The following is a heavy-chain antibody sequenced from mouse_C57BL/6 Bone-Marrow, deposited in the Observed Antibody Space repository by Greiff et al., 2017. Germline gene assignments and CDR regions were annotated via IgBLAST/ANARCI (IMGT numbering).Heavy chain of an antibody. CDR1: GYTFTDHI. CDR2: IYPVSGET. V-gene: IGHV1-11*01. D-gene: IGHD1-1*01. J-gene: IGHJ3*01. Sequence: QVQLQQSGAELASPGASVTLSCKASGYTFTDHIMNWVKKRPGQGLEWIGRIYPVSGETNYNQKFKGKATFSVDRSSSTVYMVLNSLTSEDPAVYYCGSPLITTVVGRFAYWGQGTLVTVSA. CDR3: GSPLITTVVGRFAY.